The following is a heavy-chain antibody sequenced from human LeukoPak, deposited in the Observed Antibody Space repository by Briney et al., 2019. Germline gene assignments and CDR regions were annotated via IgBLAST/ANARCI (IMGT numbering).Heavy chain of an antibody. D-gene: IGHD2-2*01. CDR3: ARGQGYESYYYMDV. J-gene: IGHJ6*03. Sequence: GGSLRLSCAASGFTFDDYGMSWVRQAPGKGLEWVSGINWNGGSTGYADSVKGRFTISRDNAKNSLYLQMNNLRPEDTAVFYCARGQGYESYYYMDVWGKGTTVSVSS. CDR2: INWNGGST. CDR1: GFTFDDYG. V-gene: IGHV3-20*04.